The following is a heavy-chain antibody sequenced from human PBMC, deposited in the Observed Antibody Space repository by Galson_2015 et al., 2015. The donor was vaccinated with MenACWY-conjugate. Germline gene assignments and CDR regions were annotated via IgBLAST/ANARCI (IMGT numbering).Heavy chain of an antibody. J-gene: IGHJ2*01. Sequence: SLRLSCAASGFTFSSYWMHWVRQAPGKGLVWVSRINTDESLTTYADSVKGRFTISRDNAKNTLYLQMNSLRAGDTAVYYCARELRNYWYFELWGRGTLVSVSS. V-gene: IGHV3-74*03. CDR3: ARELRNYWYFEL. CDR1: GFTFSSYW. CDR2: INTDESLT.